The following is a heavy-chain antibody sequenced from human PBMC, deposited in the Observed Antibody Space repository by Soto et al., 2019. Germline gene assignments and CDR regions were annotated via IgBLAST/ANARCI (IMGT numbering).Heavy chain of an antibody. D-gene: IGHD3-3*01. V-gene: IGHV3-23*01. CDR2: ISGSGGST. CDR3: AKWGIFWSGTPGWFDP. CDR1: GFTFSSYA. J-gene: IGHJ5*02. Sequence: GGSLRLSCAASGFTFSSYAMSWVRQAPGKGLEWVSAISGSGGSTYYADSVKGRFTISRDNSKNTLYLQMNSLRAEDTAVYYCAKWGIFWSGTPGWFDPWGQGTLVTVSS.